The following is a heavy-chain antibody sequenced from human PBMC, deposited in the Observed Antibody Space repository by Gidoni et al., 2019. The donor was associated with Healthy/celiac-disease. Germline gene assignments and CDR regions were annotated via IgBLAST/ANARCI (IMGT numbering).Heavy chain of an antibody. Sequence: ELQLVQSGAEVKKPGESLSISCKRSGYSFTRYWISWVLQMLGKGLECMGRIDPSDSYTNYSPSFQGHVTISADKSISTAYLQWSSLKASDTAMYYCARGDLGYCSSTSCRDYWGQGTLVTVSS. J-gene: IGHJ4*02. CDR3: ARGDLGYCSSTSCRDY. D-gene: IGHD2-2*01. CDR2: IDPSDSYT. CDR1: GYSFTRYW. V-gene: IGHV5-10-1*03.